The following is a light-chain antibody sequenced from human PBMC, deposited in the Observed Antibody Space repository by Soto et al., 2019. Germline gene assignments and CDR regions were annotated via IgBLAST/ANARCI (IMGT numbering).Light chain of an antibody. CDR2: YDS. CDR1: NIGSKS. V-gene: IGLV3-21*04. J-gene: IGLJ2*01. CDR3: PVWDSSSDRV. Sequence: SYELTQPPSVSVAPGKTARITCGGNNIGSKSVHWYQQKPGQAPVLVIYYDSDRPSGIPERFSGSNSGNTATLTISRVEAGDEADYYCPVWDSSSDRVFGGGTKLTVL.